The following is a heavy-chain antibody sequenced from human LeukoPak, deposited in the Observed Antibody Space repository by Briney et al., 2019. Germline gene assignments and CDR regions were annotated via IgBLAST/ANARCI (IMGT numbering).Heavy chain of an antibody. CDR2: INSDGSNT. CDR1: GFTLSSYW. CDR3: VRGIQSWFNGMDV. V-gene: IGHV3-74*01. J-gene: IGHJ6*02. D-gene: IGHD3-10*01. Sequence: GGSLRLSCAASGFTLSSYWMHWVRQVPGKGLVWVSRINSDGSNTRYVDSVKGRFTVSRDNAKNTLFLQMNSLRTEDTAVYYCVRGIQSWFNGMDVWGQGTTVTVSS.